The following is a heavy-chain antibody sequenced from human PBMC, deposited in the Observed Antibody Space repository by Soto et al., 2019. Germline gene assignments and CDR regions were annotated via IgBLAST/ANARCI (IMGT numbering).Heavy chain of an antibody. Sequence: QVQLQESGPGLVEPSQTLCLTCTVSGGSIGSTDSYWSWIRRPPGKGLEWIGYIYYTGGTFYNPSLKSRLTISLETSSNQFSLTLTSVTATDTGIYYCARGGSGWAEYFQHWGQGTLVAVSS. J-gene: IGHJ1*01. V-gene: IGHV4-30-4*08. CDR1: GGSIGSTDSY. D-gene: IGHD6-25*01. CDR3: ARGGSGWAEYFQH. CDR2: IYYTGGT.